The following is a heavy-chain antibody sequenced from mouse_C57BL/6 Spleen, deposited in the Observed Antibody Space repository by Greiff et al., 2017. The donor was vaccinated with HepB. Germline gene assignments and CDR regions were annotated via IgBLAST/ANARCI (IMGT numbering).Heavy chain of an antibody. CDR3: AEGCFDY. D-gene: IGHD3-3*01. Sequence: VQLQQSGPELVKPGASVKISCKASGYSFTDYNMNWVKQSNGKSIERIGVNNPNYGTTSYNQKFKGKATLIVDQSSSKAYMQLNSLTSDGYAGYYGAEGCFDYWGQGTTLTVSS. CDR2: NNPNYGTT. CDR1: GYSFTDYN. J-gene: IGHJ2*01. V-gene: IGHV1-39*01.